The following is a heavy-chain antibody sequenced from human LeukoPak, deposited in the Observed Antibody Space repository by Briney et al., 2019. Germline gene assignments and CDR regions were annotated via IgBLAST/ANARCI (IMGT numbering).Heavy chain of an antibody. CDR2: IRSKANSYAT. Sequence: GGSLKLSCAASGFTFSGSATHWVRQAAGKGLEWVGRIRSKANSYATEYAASVKGRFTISRDDSKNTAYLQMNSLKTEDTAVYYCYYYDSSGYRGGYWGQGTLVTVSS. J-gene: IGHJ4*02. CDR1: GFTFSGSA. CDR3: YYYDSSGYRGGY. D-gene: IGHD3-22*01. V-gene: IGHV3-73*01.